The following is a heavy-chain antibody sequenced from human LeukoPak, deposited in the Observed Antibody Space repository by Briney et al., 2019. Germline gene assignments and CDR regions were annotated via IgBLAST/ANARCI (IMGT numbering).Heavy chain of an antibody. CDR1: GGSISSGSYY. V-gene: IGHV4-61*02. CDR3: ASGPYYYGSGSYLVGY. J-gene: IGHJ4*02. CDR2: IYTSGST. Sequence: PSETLSLTCTVSGGSISSGSYYWSWIRQPAGKGLEWIGRIYTSGSTNYNPSLKSRVTISVDTSKNQFSLKLSSVTAADTAVYYCASGPYYYGSGSYLVGYWGQGTLVTVSS. D-gene: IGHD3-10*01.